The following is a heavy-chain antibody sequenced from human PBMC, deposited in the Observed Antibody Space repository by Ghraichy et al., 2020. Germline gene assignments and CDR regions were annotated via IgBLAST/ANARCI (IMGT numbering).Heavy chain of an antibody. J-gene: IGHJ5*02. CDR2: INPNSGGT. V-gene: IGHV1-2*06. CDR1: GYTFTGYY. CDR3: AREGKLLWFGELHHKYNWFDP. Sequence: ASVKVSCKASGYTFTGYYMHWVRQAPGQGLEWMGRINPNSGGTNYAQKFQGRVTMTRDTSISTAYMELSRLRSDDTAVYYCAREGKLLWFGELHHKYNWFDPWGQGTLVTVSS. D-gene: IGHD3-10*01.